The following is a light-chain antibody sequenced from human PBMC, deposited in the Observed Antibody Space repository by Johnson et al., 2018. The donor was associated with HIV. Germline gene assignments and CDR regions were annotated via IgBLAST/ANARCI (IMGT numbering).Light chain of an antibody. CDR2: EDD. CDR1: SSNIGKNH. Sequence: QSVLTQPPSVSAAPGQKVTISCSGSSSNIGKNHVSWYQQFPGTAPKLLVYEDDKRPSGIPDRFSGSKSGTSATLGITGFKTGDAADYYCGTWDSSLTAVYVFGTGTKVTVL. V-gene: IGLV1-51*02. J-gene: IGLJ1*01. CDR3: GTWDSSLTAVYV.